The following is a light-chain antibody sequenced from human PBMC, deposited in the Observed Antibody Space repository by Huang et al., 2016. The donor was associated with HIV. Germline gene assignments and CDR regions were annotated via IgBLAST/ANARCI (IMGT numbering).Light chain of an antibody. Sequence: EIVLTQSPGTLSLSPGESATLSCRASQSIRKNYLAWYRQKPGQAPRLLIYGASSRATGIPDRFSGSGSGTDFTLNINRLEPEDFAVYFCQQYGSSPGTFGQGTKVEIK. CDR2: GAS. CDR3: QQYGSSPGT. V-gene: IGKV3-20*01. J-gene: IGKJ1*01. CDR1: QSIRKNY.